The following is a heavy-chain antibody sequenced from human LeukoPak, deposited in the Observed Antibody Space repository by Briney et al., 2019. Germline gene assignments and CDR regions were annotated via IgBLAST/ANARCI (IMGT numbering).Heavy chain of an antibody. V-gene: IGHV1-69*13. CDR1: GYNFIRYY. CDR3: ARDGSGGSYLFDY. D-gene: IGHD2-15*01. CDR2: IIPIFGTA. J-gene: IGHJ4*02. Sequence: ASAKVSCKASGYNFIRYYMHWVRQAPGQGLEWMGGIIPIFGTANYAQKFQGRVTITADESTSTAYMELSSLRSEDTAVYYCARDGSGGSYLFDYWGQGTLVTVSS.